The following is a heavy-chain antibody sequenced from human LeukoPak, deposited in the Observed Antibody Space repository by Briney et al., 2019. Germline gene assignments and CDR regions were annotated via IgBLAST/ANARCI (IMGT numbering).Heavy chain of an antibody. CDR2: IYSGGTT. Sequence: GGSLRLSCAASGFTVSSNHMTWVRQAPGKGLEWVSVIYSGGTTYYAASVKGRFTISRDNSKNTLDLQMNSLRAEDTAVYYCARVGVVVTPYGMDVWGQGTTVTVSS. D-gene: IGHD3-22*01. V-gene: IGHV3-53*01. CDR3: ARVGVVVTPYGMDV. J-gene: IGHJ6*02. CDR1: GFTVSSNH.